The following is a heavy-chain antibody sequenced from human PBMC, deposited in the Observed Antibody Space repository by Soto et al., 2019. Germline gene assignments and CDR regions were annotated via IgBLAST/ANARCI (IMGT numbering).Heavy chain of an antibody. J-gene: IGHJ5*02. CDR2: INAGNGNT. Sequence: ASVKVSCKASGYTFTSYAMHWVRQAPGQRLEWMGWINAGNGNTKYSQKFQGRVTITRDTSASTAYMELSSLRSEDTAVYYCAKDGRGDLNWFDPWGQGTLVTVSS. V-gene: IGHV1-3*01. CDR3: AKDGRGDLNWFDP. CDR1: GYTFTSYA. D-gene: IGHD3-10*01.